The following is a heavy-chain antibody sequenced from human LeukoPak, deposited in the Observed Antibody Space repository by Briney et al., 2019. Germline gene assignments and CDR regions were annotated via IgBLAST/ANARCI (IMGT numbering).Heavy chain of an antibody. CDR1: GFTFSSYW. J-gene: IGHJ4*02. V-gene: IGHV3-7*03. D-gene: IGHD6-13*01. Sequence: GGSLRLSCAASGFTFSSYWMSWVRQAPGKGLEWVANIKQDGSEKYYVDSVKGRLTISRDNAKNSLYLQMNSLRAEDTAVYYCAREAPGWYSSSWFDYWGQGTLVTVSS. CDR3: AREAPGWYSSSWFDY. CDR2: IKQDGSEK.